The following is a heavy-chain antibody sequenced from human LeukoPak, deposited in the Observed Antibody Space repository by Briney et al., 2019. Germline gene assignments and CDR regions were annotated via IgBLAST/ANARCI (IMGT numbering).Heavy chain of an antibody. J-gene: IGHJ3*02. Sequence: GGSLRLSCAASGFTFSDCYMSWIRQAPGKGLEWVSYISSSGSTIYYADSVKGRFTISRDNAKNSLYLQMNSLRAEDTAVYYCARLAYCGGDCKVEAFDIWGQGTMVTVSS. D-gene: IGHD2-21*02. V-gene: IGHV3-11*01. CDR2: ISSSGSTI. CDR3: ARLAYCGGDCKVEAFDI. CDR1: GFTFSDCY.